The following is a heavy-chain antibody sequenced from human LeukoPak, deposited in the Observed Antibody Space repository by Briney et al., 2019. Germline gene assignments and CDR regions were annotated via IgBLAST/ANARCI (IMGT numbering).Heavy chain of an antibody. CDR2: ISAYNGNT. CDR1: GYTFTSYG. V-gene: IGHV1-18*01. D-gene: IGHD3-22*01. J-gene: IGHJ4*02. CDR3: AREGDFSYYDSSGYYY. Sequence: ASVKVSCKASGYTFTSYGISWVRQAPGQGLEWMGWISAYNGNTNYAQKLQGRVTMTTDTSTGTAYMELRSLRSDDTAVYYCAREGDFSYYDSSGYYYWGQGTLVTVSS.